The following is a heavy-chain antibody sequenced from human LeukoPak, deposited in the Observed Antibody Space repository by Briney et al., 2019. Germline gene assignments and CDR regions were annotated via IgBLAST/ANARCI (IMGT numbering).Heavy chain of an antibody. Sequence: SETLSLTCTVSGGSISPYYWSWIRQPPGKGLEWIGYISYGGTTNYNPSLKSRLTILVDTSKNQFSLKLSSVTAADTAVYYCARMQRQQLVRALDYWGQGTLVTVSS. D-gene: IGHD6-13*01. CDR1: GGSISPYY. CDR2: ISYGGTT. J-gene: IGHJ4*02. V-gene: IGHV4-59*08. CDR3: ARMQRQQLVRALDY.